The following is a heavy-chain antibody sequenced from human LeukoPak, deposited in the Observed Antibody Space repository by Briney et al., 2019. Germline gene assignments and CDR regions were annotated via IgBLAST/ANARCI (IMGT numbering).Heavy chain of an antibody. CDR3: TRHREGYYYDSSGLDY. V-gene: IGHV3-73*01. CDR2: IRSKPNSYAT. CDR1: GFTFSGSA. D-gene: IGHD3-22*01. Sequence: PGGSLRLSCAASGFTFSGSAMHWVRQASGKGLEWVGRIRSKPNSYATAYAASVKDRFTISRDDSKNMAYLQMNSLKTEDTAVYCCTRHREGYYYDSSGLDYWGQGTLVTVSS. J-gene: IGHJ4*02.